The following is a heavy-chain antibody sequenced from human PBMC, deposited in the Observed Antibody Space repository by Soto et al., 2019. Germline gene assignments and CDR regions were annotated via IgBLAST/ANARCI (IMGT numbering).Heavy chain of an antibody. CDR2: IYYSGST. V-gene: IGHV4-30-4*01. J-gene: IGHJ4*02. CDR1: GGSISSGDYY. CDR3: ARGRVRSSWNFDY. Sequence: SETLSLTCTVPGGSISSGDYYWSWIRQPPGKGLEWIGYIYYSGSTYYNPSLKSRVTISVDTSKNQFSLKLSSVTAADTAVYYCARGRVRSSWNFDYWGQGTLVTVSS. D-gene: IGHD6-13*01.